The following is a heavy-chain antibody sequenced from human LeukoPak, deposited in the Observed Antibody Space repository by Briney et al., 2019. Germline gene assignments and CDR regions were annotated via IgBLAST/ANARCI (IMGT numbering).Heavy chain of an antibody. CDR3: ARAHTYYDFWSGYRYYFDY. Sequence: GESLKISCKGSGYSFTSYWIGWVRPMPGKGLEWMGIIYPGDSDTRYSPSFQGQVTISADKSISTAYLQWSSLKASDTAMYYCARAHTYYDFWSGYRYYFDYWGQGTLVTVSS. J-gene: IGHJ4*02. CDR1: GYSFTSYW. V-gene: IGHV5-51*01. D-gene: IGHD3-3*01. CDR2: IYPGDSDT.